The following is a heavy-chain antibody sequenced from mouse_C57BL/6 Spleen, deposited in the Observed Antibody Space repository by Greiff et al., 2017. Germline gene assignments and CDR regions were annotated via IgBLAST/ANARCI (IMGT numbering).Heavy chain of an antibody. CDR1: GFTFSSYA. V-gene: IGHV5-4*03. J-gene: IGHJ2*01. Sequence: EVKVEESGGGLVKPGGSLKLSCAASGFTFSSYAMSWVRQTPEKRLEWVATISDGGSYTYSPDNVKGRFTISIDNAKNTLYLQMSHLKSEDTAIYYCARGGGGTAYYFDYWGQGTTLTVSS. CDR3: ARGGGGTAYYFDY. D-gene: IGHD3-3*01. CDR2: ISDGGSYT.